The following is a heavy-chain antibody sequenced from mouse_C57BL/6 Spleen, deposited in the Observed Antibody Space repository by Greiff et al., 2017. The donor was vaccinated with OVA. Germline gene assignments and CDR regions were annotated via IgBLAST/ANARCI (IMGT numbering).Heavy chain of an antibody. D-gene: IGHD4-1*01. Sequence: VKLQESGPELVKPGASVKISCKASGYAFSSSWMNWVKQRPGKGLEWIGRIYPGDGDTNYNGKFKGKATLTADKSSSTAYMQLSSLTSEDSAVYFCAKLGRWGYFDVWGTGTTVTVSS. CDR2: IYPGDGDT. V-gene: IGHV1-82*01. CDR1: GYAFSSSW. CDR3: AKLGRWGYFDV. J-gene: IGHJ1*03.